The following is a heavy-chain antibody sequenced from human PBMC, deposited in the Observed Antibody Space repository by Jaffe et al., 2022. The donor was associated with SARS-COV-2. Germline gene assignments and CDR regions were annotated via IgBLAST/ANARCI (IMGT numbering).Heavy chain of an antibody. CDR2: IDPKSGDT. CDR1: GYTFTGYY. D-gene: IGHD3-3*01. J-gene: IGHJ6*02. Sequence: QVHLVQSGAEVKKPGASVKVFCEASGYTFTGYYIHWVRQAPGQGLEWMGWIDPKSGDTSYAQDFQGRVTMTRDTSISTVYMELSSLRSDDRAVYYCARDPRGGFLQTRGGYYYYGMDAWGQGTTVTVSS. CDR3: ARDPRGGFLQTRGGYYYYGMDA. V-gene: IGHV1-2*02.